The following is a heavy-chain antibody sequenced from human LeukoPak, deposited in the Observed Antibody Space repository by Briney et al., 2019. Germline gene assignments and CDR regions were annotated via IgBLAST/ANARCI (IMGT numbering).Heavy chain of an antibody. CDR3: ARGRENYYDSSVWFDP. D-gene: IGHD3-22*01. J-gene: IGHJ5*02. V-gene: IGHV4-39*01. Sequence: SETLSLTCTVSGGSISSSSYYWGWIRQPPGKGLEWIASIYYSGSTYYSPSLKSRVTISVDTSKNQFSLKLSSVTAADTAVYYCARGRENYYDSSVWFDPWGQGTLVTVSS. CDR1: GGSISSSSYY. CDR2: IYYSGST.